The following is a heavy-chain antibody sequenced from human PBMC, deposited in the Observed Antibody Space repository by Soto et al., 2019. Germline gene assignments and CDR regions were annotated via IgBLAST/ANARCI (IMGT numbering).Heavy chain of an antibody. J-gene: IGHJ5*02. D-gene: IGHD3-9*01. V-gene: IGHV4-59*01. CDR1: GAPISSYY. CDR2: MHHTQGT. Sequence: PSETLSLTCSASGAPISSYYWTWIRQPPGGGLEWIGYMHHTQGTNDNPSLRGRVHMSIDTSMNQFSLRLTSVTAADTAVYYCARVPFVGYFDWLDPWGHGTLVTVSS. CDR3: ARVPFVGYFDWLDP.